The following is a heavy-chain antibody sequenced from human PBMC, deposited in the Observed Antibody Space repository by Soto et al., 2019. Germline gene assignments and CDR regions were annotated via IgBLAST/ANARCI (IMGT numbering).Heavy chain of an antibody. Sequence: GSLRLSCAASGFTFSSYSMNWVRQSPGKGLEWVSSISGSGNYTHYADFLRGRFTISRDNAKTSLYLQMNSLRAEDTAVYYCAREGINNYNEYYFDSWGQGTVVTVSS. CDR2: ISGSGNYT. J-gene: IGHJ4*02. CDR3: AREGINNYNEYYFDS. CDR1: GFTFSSYS. V-gene: IGHV3-21*01. D-gene: IGHD4-4*01.